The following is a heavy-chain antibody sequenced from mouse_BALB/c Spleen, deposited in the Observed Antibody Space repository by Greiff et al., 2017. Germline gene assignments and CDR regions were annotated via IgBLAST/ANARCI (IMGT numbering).Heavy chain of an antibody. D-gene: IGHD1-1*01. J-gene: IGHJ2*01. V-gene: IGHV1S22*01. CDR2: IYPGSGST. CDR1: GYTFTSYW. Sequence: LQQPGSELVRPGASVKLSCKASGYTFTSYWMHWVKQRPGQGLEWIGNIYPGSGSTNYDEKFKSKATLTVDKSSSTAYMQLSSLTSEDSAVYYCARCLITTKDLLDYWGQGTTLTVSS. CDR3: ARCLITTKDLLDY.